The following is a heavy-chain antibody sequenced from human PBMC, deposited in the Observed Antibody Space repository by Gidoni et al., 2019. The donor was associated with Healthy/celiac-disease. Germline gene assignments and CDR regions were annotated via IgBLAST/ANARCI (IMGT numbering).Heavy chain of an antibody. J-gene: IGHJ4*02. CDR2: IRSKAYGGTT. D-gene: IGHD3-10*01. CDR3: TRVTMVRGVRYFDY. CDR1: GFTFGDYA. Sequence: EVQLVASGGGLVQPGRSLRLSCTASGFTFGDYAMSWFRQAPGKGLEWVGFIRSKAYGGTTEYAASVKGRFTISRDDSKSIAYLQMNSLKTEGTAVYYCTRVTMVRGVRYFDYWGQGTLVTVSS. V-gene: IGHV3-49*03.